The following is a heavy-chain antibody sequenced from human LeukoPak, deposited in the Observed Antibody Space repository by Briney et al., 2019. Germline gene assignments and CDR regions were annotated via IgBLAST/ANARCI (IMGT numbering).Heavy chain of an antibody. Sequence: ASVKVSCKASGYTFTSYAMHWVRQAPGQRLEWMGWVNAGNGNTKYSQKFQGRVTITRDTSASTAYMELSSLRSEDTAVYYCARETRYNWNADAFDIWGQGTMVTVSS. J-gene: IGHJ3*02. CDR2: VNAGNGNT. CDR1: GYTFTSYA. CDR3: ARETRYNWNADAFDI. D-gene: IGHD1-1*01. V-gene: IGHV1-3*01.